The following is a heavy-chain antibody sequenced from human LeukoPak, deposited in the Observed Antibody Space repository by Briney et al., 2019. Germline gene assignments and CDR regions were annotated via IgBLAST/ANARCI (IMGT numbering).Heavy chain of an antibody. J-gene: IGHJ3*02. V-gene: IGHV3-30*04. CDR3: AKGGSYRGAFDI. CDR2: ISYDGSNK. Sequence: GGSLRLSCAASGFTFSSYAMHWVRQAPGKGLEWVAVISYDGSNKYYADSVKGRFTISRDNSKNTLYLQMNSLRAEDTAVYYCAKGGSYRGAFDIWGQGTMVTVSS. CDR1: GFTFSSYA. D-gene: IGHD1-26*01.